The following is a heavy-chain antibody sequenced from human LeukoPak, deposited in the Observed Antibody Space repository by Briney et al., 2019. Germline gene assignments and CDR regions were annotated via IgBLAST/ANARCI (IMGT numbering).Heavy chain of an antibody. CDR1: GYKFTSYG. J-gene: IGHJ4*02. V-gene: IGHV1-18*01. CDR3: ARARGYCSGGSCYYYFDY. CDR2: ISAYNGNT. Sequence: GASVKVSCKASGYKFTSYGISWVRQAPGQGLDWMGWISAYNGNTNYAHNLQGRVTMTTDKSTSTAYMELSSQRSEDTAVYYCARARGYCSGGSCYYYFDYWGQGTLVTVSS. D-gene: IGHD2-15*01.